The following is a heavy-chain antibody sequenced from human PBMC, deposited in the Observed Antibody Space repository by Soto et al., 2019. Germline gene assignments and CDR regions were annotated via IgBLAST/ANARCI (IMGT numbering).Heavy chain of an antibody. J-gene: IGHJ6*02. D-gene: IGHD1-26*01. CDR3: GKDVGDYVPYYYGVDV. V-gene: IGHV3-30*18. CDR2: IAYDGNEK. CDR1: GFTFKTHA. Sequence: VQLVESGGGVVQPGTSLRLSCAASGFTFKTHAMHWVRQAPGKGLEWMAVIAYDGNEKFYADSVKGRFTISRDNSKNALYLQINTLRNDDTAVYYCGKDVGDYVPYYYGVDVWGQGTTVTVSS.